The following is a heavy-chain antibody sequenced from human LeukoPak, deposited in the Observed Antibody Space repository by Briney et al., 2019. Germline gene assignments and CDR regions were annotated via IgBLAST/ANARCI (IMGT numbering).Heavy chain of an antibody. Sequence: KPSETLSLTCTVSGGSISSYYWSWSRQPPGKGLEWIGYIYYSGSTNYNPSLKSRVTISVDTSKNQFSLKLSSVTAADTAVYYCAGGRYGDIWFDAWGQGTLVTVSS. J-gene: IGHJ5*02. CDR1: GGSISSYY. V-gene: IGHV4-59*08. D-gene: IGHD4-17*01. CDR3: AGGRYGDIWFDA. CDR2: IYYSGST.